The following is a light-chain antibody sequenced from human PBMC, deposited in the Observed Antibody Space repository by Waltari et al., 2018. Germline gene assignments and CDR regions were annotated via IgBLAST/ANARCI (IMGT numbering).Light chain of an antibody. CDR3: QAWDSRVGV. J-gene: IGLJ3*02. CDR1: KLGNRF. Sequence: YELTQPPAVSVSPGQTATITCSGDKLGNRFVSCYQQKAGQSPILVLYQDKKRPSGIPELFSGSNSGNTAALPISGTQAVDEGDYYCQAWDSRVGVFGGGTRLTVL. V-gene: IGLV3-1*01. CDR2: QDK.